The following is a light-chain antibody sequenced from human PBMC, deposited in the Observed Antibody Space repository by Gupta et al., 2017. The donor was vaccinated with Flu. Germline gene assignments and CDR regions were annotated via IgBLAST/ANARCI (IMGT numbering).Light chain of an antibody. J-gene: IGLJ2*01. V-gene: IGLV1-40*01. Sequence: QSVLTQPPSVSGAPVQSVTISCTGSSSNIGAGYDVHWYQQLPGTAPKLLIYGNSNQPSGVPDRFSGSKSGTSASLAITGLQAEDEADYYCQSYDSSLSGAVVFGGGTKLTVL. CDR2: GNS. CDR3: QSYDSSLSGAVV. CDR1: SSNIGAGYD.